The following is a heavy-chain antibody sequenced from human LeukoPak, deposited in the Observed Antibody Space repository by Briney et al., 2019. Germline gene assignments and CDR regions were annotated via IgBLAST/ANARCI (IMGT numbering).Heavy chain of an antibody. CDR2: IYYSGST. CDR3: ARHSGLRSPFDP. CDR1: GGSISSSSYY. J-gene: IGHJ5*02. Sequence: PSETLSLTCTVSGGSISSSSYYWGWIRQPPGKGLEWTGSIYYSGSTYYNPSLKSQVTISVDTSKNQFSLKMNSVTAADTAVYYCARHSGLRSPFDPWGQGTLVTVSS. V-gene: IGHV4-39*01. D-gene: IGHD3-3*01.